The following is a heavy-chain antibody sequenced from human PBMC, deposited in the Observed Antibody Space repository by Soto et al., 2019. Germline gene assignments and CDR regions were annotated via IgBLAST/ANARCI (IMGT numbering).Heavy chain of an antibody. CDR1: GFTFHDYA. Sequence: GGSLRLSCATSGFTFHDYAMSWVRQAPGKGLEWVSAIAFTGSATYYADSVKGRFTISRDNSKNIVYLQMNSLRVDDTALYYCVKEVETVRYVAFALWGQGTQVTVSS. CDR3: VKEVETVRYVAFAL. J-gene: IGHJ4*02. V-gene: IGHV3-23*01. D-gene: IGHD5-18*01. CDR2: IAFTGSAT.